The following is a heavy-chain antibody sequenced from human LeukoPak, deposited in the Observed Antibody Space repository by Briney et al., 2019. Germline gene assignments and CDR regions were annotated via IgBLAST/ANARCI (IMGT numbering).Heavy chain of an antibody. V-gene: IGHV1-69*13. J-gene: IGHJ6*04. D-gene: IGHD2-2*02. CDR1: GGTFSSYA. CDR3: ARLYCSSTSCYSQHYYYYGMDV. Sequence: SVKVSCKASGGTFSSYAISWVRQAPGQGLEWMGGIMPIFGTANYAQKFQGRVTITADESTSTAYMELSSLRSEDTAVYYCARLYCSSTSCYSQHYYYYGMDVWGKGTTVTVSS. CDR2: IMPIFGTA.